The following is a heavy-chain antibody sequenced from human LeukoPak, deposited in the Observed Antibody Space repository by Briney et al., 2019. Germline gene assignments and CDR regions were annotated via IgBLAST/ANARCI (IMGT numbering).Heavy chain of an antibody. CDR1: GYTFTGYQ. V-gene: IGHV1-2*02. D-gene: IGHD3-10*01. CDR2: INPNSGAT. CDR3: ARDYYGSGSYSTDY. Sequence: GASVKVSCKASGYTFTGYQTHWVRQAPGQGLEWMGWINPNSGATNYAQEFQGRVTMTRDTSIGTAYMELSRLRSDDTAVYYCARDYYGSGSYSTDYWGQGTLVTVSS. J-gene: IGHJ4*02.